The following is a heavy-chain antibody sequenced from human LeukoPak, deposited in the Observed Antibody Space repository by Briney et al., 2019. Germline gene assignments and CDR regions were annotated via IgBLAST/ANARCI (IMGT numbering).Heavy chain of an antibody. CDR2: IYPGDSNT. CDR1: GQSFTSYW. Sequence: GESLKISCKGSGQSFTSYWIGWVRQMPGKGPEWMGIIYPGDSNTRYSPSFRGQVTMSVDKSISTAYLHWSSLKASDTAMYYCARLNILTGNYDYFDYWGQGTLVTVSS. D-gene: IGHD3-9*01. V-gene: IGHV5-51*01. CDR3: ARLNILTGNYDYFDY. J-gene: IGHJ4*02.